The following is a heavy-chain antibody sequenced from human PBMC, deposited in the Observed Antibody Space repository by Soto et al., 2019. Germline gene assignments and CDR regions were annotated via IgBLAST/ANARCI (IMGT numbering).Heavy chain of an antibody. CDR1: GYTLNSFC. Sequence: QVLLVQSGAEVKKPGASGKVSGKASGYTLNSFCINWGRRAPGLGLKWMGVINPSAGTTTYAQKFQGRVIMTRDTSTSTLSLELSRLTLDDTAVYYCAKSTSTSSLVYFDNWGQGTLVTVSS. D-gene: IGHD6-6*01. J-gene: IGHJ4*02. V-gene: IGHV1-46*02. CDR2: INPSAGTT. CDR3: AKSTSTSSLVYFDN.